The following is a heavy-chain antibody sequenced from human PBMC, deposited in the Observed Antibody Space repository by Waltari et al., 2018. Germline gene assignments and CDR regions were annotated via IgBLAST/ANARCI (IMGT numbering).Heavy chain of an antibody. CDR1: GFTVSSNY. Sequence: EVQLVESGGGLVQPGGSLRLSCAASGFTVSSNYMSWVRQAPGKGLEWVSVIYSGGSTYYADSVKGRFTISRDNSKNTLYLQMNSLRAEDTAVYYCARGPKTYYYDSSGYFLDYWGQGTLVTVSS. V-gene: IGHV3-66*02. D-gene: IGHD3-22*01. CDR2: IYSGGST. J-gene: IGHJ4*02. CDR3: ARGPKTYYYDSSGYFLDY.